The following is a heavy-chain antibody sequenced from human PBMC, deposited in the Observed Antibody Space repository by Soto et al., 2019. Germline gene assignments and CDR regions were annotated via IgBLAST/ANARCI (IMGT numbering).Heavy chain of an antibody. V-gene: IGHV4-4*02. CDR3: ACGRVWSGYVDY. D-gene: IGHD3-3*01. J-gene: IGHJ4*02. CDR1: GGSISSSNW. CDR2: IYHSGST. Sequence: QVQLQESGPGLVKPSGTLSLTCAVSGGSISSSNWWSWVRQPPGKGLEWIGEIYHSGSTNYNPSLKSRVTMSVYKSKNQFSVKLSSVTAAETAVYYCACGRVWSGYVDYCGQGTLVTVSS.